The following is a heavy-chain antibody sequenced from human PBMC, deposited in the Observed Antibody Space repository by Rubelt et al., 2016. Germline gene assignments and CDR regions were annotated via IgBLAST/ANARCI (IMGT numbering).Heavy chain of an antibody. J-gene: IGHJ4*02. Sequence: EVQLVESGGGLVQPGGSLKLSCAASGFTFSGSAMHWVRQASGTGLEWVSIIYSGGSTYYADSVKGRFTISRDNSKNTLYLQMNSLRAEDTAVYYCARDQYDYWGQGTLVTVSS. CDR3: ARDQYDY. CDR1: GFTFSGSA. V-gene: IGHV3-66*01. CDR2: IYSGGST.